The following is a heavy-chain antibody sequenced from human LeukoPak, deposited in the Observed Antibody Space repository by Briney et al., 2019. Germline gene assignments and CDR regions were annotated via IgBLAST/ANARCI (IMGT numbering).Heavy chain of an antibody. Sequence: PGGSLRLSCAASGFTFSSYWMHWVRQAPGQGLVWVSRINSDGSSTSYADSVKGRFTISRDNAKNTLYLQMNSLRAEDTAVYYCARPVYCSGGSCYSSFDYWGQGTLVTASS. V-gene: IGHV3-74*01. CDR3: ARPVYCSGGSCYSSFDY. J-gene: IGHJ4*02. CDR1: GFTFSSYW. CDR2: INSDGSST. D-gene: IGHD2-15*01.